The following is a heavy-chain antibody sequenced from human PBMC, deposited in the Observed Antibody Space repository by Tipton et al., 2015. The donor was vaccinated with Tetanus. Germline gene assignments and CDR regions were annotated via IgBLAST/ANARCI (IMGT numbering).Heavy chain of an antibody. J-gene: IGHJ3*02. CDR1: GGSISSGGYY. CDR2: IYYSGST. V-gene: IGHV4-61*08. CDR3: ARDRTICSGGSCYGIPGAFDI. D-gene: IGHD2-15*01. Sequence: TLSLTCTVSGGSISSGGYYWSWIRQHPGKGLEWIGYIYYSGSTNYNPSLKSRVTISVDTPKNQFSLKLSSVTAADTAVYYCARDRTICSGGSCYGIPGAFDIWGQGTMVTVSS.